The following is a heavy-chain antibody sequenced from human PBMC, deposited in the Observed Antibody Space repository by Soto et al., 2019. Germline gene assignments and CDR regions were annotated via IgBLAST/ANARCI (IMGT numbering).Heavy chain of an antibody. CDR3: ARDGQRGYYYYGMDV. V-gene: IGHV1-46*01. Sequence: QVQLVQSGAEVKKPGASVKVSCKASGYTFTSYYMHWVRQAPGQGLEWMVIINPSGGSTSYAQKFKGRVTMTRDTSTSTVYMELSSLRSEDTAVYYCARDGQRGYYYYGMDVWGQGTTVTVSS. J-gene: IGHJ6*02. CDR1: GYTFTSYY. D-gene: IGHD6-25*01. CDR2: INPSGGST.